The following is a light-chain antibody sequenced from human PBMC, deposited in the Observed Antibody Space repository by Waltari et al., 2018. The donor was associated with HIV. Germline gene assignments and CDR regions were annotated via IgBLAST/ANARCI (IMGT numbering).Light chain of an antibody. Sequence: DIQMTQSPSSLSASVGDRVTIPCQASQDISNYLNWYQQKPGKAPKLLIYYASNLETGVPSRFSGSGSGTDFTFTISSLQPEDIATYYCQQYDNLPRYTFGQGTKLEIK. J-gene: IGKJ2*01. CDR3: QQYDNLPRYT. CDR1: QDISNY. V-gene: IGKV1-33*01. CDR2: YAS.